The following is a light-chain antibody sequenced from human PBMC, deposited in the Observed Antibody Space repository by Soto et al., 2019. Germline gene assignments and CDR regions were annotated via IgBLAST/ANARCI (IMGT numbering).Light chain of an antibody. V-gene: IGLV2-11*01. CDR1: SSDVGSYNY. CDR2: DVS. Sequence: QSALTQPRSVSGSPGQSVTICCTGTSSDVGSYNYVSWYQQHPGKAPKLIIYDVSKRPSGVPDRFSGSKSGNTASLTISGLQAEDEADYYCCSYAGSYTYVFGTGTKLTVL. CDR3: CSYAGSYTYV. J-gene: IGLJ1*01.